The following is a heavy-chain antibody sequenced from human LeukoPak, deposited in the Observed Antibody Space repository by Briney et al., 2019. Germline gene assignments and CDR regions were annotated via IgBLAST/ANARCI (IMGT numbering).Heavy chain of an antibody. Sequence: AGASLRLSCAASGFTFSSYGMHWVRQAPGKGLEWVAFIRYDGSNRYYADSVKGRFTISRDNSKNTLYLQMNSLRAEDTAVYYCAKVIYSSSPGDYWGQGTLVTVSS. CDR3: AKVIYSSSPGDY. J-gene: IGHJ4*02. CDR2: IRYDGSNR. D-gene: IGHD6-6*01. CDR1: GFTFSSYG. V-gene: IGHV3-30*02.